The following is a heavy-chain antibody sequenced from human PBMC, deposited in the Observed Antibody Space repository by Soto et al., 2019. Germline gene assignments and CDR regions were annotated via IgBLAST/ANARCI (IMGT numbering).Heavy chain of an antibody. D-gene: IGHD4-4*01. CDR3: ASCTVTTLEYYFDY. CDR2: ISYDGSNK. Sequence: QVQLVESGGGVVQPGRSLRLSCAASGFTFSSYAMHWVRQAPGKVLEWVAVISYDGSNKYYADSVKGRFTISRDNSKNTLYLQMNSLRAEDTAVYYCASCTVTTLEYYFDYWGQGTLVTVSS. CDR1: GFTFSSYA. J-gene: IGHJ4*02. V-gene: IGHV3-30-3*01.